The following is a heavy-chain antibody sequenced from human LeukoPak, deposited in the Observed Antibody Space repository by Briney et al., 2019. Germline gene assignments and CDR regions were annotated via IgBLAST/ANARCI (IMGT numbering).Heavy chain of an antibody. D-gene: IGHD3-22*01. J-gene: IGHJ4*02. Sequence: ASVKVSCKASGYTFTSYDINWVRQATGQGLEWMGWMNPNSGNTGYAQKLQGRVTMTTDTSTSTAYMELRSLRSDDTAVYYCARVRNYYDSSGFFDYWGQGTLVTVSS. CDR1: GYTFTSYD. V-gene: IGHV1-8*02. CDR3: ARVRNYYDSSGFFDY. CDR2: MNPNSGNT.